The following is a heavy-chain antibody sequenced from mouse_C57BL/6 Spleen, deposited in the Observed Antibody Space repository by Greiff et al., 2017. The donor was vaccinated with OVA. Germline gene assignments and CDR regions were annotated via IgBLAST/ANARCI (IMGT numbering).Heavy chain of an antibody. D-gene: IGHD4-1*01. CDR1: GFTFSSYA. J-gene: IGHJ4*01. CDR3: ARDRELTGRDYAMDY. V-gene: IGHV5-4*01. CDR2: ISDGGSYT. Sequence: VQLKESGGGLVKPGGSLKLSCAASGFTFSSYAMSWVRQTPEKRLEWVATISDGGSYTYYPDNVKGRFTISRDNAKNNLYLQMSHLKSEDTAMYYCARDRELTGRDYAMDYWGQGTSVTVSS.